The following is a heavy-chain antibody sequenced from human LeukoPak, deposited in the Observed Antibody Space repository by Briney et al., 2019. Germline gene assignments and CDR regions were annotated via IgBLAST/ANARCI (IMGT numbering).Heavy chain of an antibody. CDR1: GGSFSGYY. CDR3: AKERVRYDY. CDR2: ISGSGGST. V-gene: IGHV3-23*01. J-gene: IGHJ4*02. D-gene: IGHD3-10*01. Sequence: ETLSLTCAVYGGSFSGYYWSWVRQAPGKGLEWVSAISGSGGSTYYADSVKGRFTISRDNSKNTLYLQMNSLRAEDTAVYYCAKERVRYDYWGQGTLVTVSS.